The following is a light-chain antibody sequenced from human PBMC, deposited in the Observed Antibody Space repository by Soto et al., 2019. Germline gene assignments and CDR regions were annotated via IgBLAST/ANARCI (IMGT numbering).Light chain of an antibody. V-gene: IGKV3-20*01. CDR2: GSS. CDR1: QSVSSNY. Sequence: EIVLTQSPGTLSLSPGDRATLSCRASQSVSSNYIAWYQQRPGQAPRLLFYGSSTRATGIPGRLSGSGSGTDFTLTISRLEPEDFAVYYCQHYSGSPFTFGGGSKVEI. CDR3: QHYSGSPFT. J-gene: IGKJ4*01.